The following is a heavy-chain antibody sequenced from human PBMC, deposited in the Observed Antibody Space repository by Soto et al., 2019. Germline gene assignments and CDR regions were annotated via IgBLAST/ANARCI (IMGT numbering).Heavy chain of an antibody. CDR3: AKRQGIGAAAKNFDF. D-gene: IGHD6-13*01. CDR1: GFIFSNHA. Sequence: GGSLRLSCAASGFIFSNHAMSWVRQVPGKGLEWVSGISAGGNLIYYADSVRGRFTMSRDNSKNMLYLQMNSLRAEDTAVYFCAKRQGIGAAAKNFDFWGQEARVTVSS. CDR2: ISAGGNLI. J-gene: IGHJ4*02. V-gene: IGHV3-23*01.